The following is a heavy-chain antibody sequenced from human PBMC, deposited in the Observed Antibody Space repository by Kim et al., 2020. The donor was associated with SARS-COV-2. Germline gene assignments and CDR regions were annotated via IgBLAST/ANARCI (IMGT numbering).Heavy chain of an antibody. D-gene: IGHD3-9*01. Sequence: GGSLRLSCAASGFTFSSYGMHWVRQAPGKGLEWVAVIWYDGSNKYYADSVKGRFTISRDNSKNTLYLQMNSLRAEDTAVYYCAKGGYYDILTGPTDDAFDIWGQGTMVTVYS. J-gene: IGHJ3*02. CDR2: IWYDGSNK. CDR3: AKGGYYDILTGPTDDAFDI. CDR1: GFTFSSYG. V-gene: IGHV3-33*06.